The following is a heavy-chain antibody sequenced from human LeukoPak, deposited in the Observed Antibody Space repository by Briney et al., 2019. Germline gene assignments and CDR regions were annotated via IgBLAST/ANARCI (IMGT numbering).Heavy chain of an antibody. CDR2: IKQDGSET. D-gene: IGHD3-10*01. J-gene: IGHJ4*02. CDR3: ASRVDLSWFGALRH. V-gene: IGHV3-7*01. Sequence: GGSLRLSCGVSGFSFSSYWMDWVRQAPGKGLEWVAFIKQDGSETAYADSVKGRFTISRDNAKNSLYLQMNSLRVEDTAVYYCASRVDLSWFGALRHWSQGTLVTVSS. CDR1: GFSFSSYW.